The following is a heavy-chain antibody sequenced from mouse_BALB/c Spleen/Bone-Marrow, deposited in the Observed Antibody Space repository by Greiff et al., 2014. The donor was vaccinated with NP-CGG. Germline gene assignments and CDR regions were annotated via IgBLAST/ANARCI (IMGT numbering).Heavy chain of an antibody. V-gene: IGHV7-3*02. CDR1: GFTLTNYF. Sequence: EVQVEESGGGLVQPGGSLRLSCTTSGFTLTNYFMTWVRQPPGKALEWLGFIRNKANGYTTEYNPSVKGRLTIFRDNSQGIFYLQMNSLRAEDSAIYYCTRDYNGYFDFWGQGTTLTVSS. CDR3: TRDYNGYFDF. J-gene: IGHJ2*01. CDR2: IRNKANGYTT. D-gene: IGHD6-1*01.